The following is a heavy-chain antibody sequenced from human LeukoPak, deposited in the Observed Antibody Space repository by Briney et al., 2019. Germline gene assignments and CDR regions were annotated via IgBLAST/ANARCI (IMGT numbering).Heavy chain of an antibody. CDR2: IYYSGST. Sequence: SETLSLTCTVSGGSISSSSYFWSWIRQPPGKGLEWIAYIYYSGSTNYNPSLKSRVTISVDTSKNQFSLKLSSVTAADTAVYYCARQPSSWFTSFDSWGQGTLVTVSS. CDR1: GGSISSSSYF. CDR3: ARQPSSWFTSFDS. D-gene: IGHD6-13*01. V-gene: IGHV4-61*01. J-gene: IGHJ4*02.